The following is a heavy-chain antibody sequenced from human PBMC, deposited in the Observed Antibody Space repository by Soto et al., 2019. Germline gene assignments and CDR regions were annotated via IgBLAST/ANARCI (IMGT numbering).Heavy chain of an antibody. CDR2: INPNSGGT. D-gene: IGHD6-6*01. Sequence: QVQLVQSGAEVKKPGASVKVSCKASGYTFTGYYMHWVRQAPGQGLEWMGWINPNSGGTNYAQKFQGWVTMTRDTSISTAYMELSRLRSDDTAVYYCARGFSAISSSAPYYYYMDVWGKGPTVTVSS. V-gene: IGHV1-2*04. J-gene: IGHJ6*03. CDR1: GYTFTGYY. CDR3: ARGFSAISSSAPYYYYMDV.